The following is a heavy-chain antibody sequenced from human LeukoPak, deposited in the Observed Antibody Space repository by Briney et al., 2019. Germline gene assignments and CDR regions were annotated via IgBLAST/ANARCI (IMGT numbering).Heavy chain of an antibody. CDR3: AKLGYCSSTTCYLWIFD. J-gene: IGHJ4*02. V-gene: IGHV3-23*01. Sequence: GGSLRLSCAASGFTFSNYAMSWVRQAPGKGLEWVSVISGSGGSTYSADSVKGRFTISRDNSNNRLYLQMNSLRAEDTAVYYCAKLGYCSSTTCYLWIFDWGQGILVTVSS. CDR1: GFTFSNYA. CDR2: ISGSGGST. D-gene: IGHD2-2*01.